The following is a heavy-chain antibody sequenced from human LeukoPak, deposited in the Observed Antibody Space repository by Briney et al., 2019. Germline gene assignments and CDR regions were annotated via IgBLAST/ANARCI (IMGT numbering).Heavy chain of an antibody. CDR1: GASISSYY. V-gene: IGHV4-59*08. CDR3: ARHGDYDSGSYPLDY. J-gene: IGHJ4*02. CDR2: VYSSGST. D-gene: IGHD3-10*01. Sequence: SETLSLTCTVSGASISSYYWSWIRQPPGKGLEWIAYVYSSGSTYHNPSLKSRVTISVDTSKNQFSLKPSSVTAADTAVYYCARHGDYDSGSYPLDYWGQGTLVTVSS.